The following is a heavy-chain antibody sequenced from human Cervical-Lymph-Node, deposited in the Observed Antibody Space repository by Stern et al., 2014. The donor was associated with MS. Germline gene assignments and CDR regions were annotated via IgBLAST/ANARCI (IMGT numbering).Heavy chain of an antibody. J-gene: IGHJ5*02. CDR2: FHYSGRT. CDR3: VGSAYGDYSWFDP. Sequence: QLQLQESGPGLVKPSETLSLTCTVSGCSIRSYYWSWIRQPPGKGLGGMGYFHYSGRTHSNPSPKRRVTPSLDTSKNQFSLKLSSVTAADTAVYFCVGSAYGDYSWFDPWGQGTLVTVAS. CDR1: GCSIRSYY. V-gene: IGHV4-59*01. D-gene: IGHD4-17*01.